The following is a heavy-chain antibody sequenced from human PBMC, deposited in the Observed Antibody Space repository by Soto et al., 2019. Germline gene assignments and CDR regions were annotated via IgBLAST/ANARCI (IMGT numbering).Heavy chain of an antibody. D-gene: IGHD4-17*01. CDR1: GFTFSSYG. V-gene: IGHV3-33*01. J-gene: IGHJ6*02. CDR2: IWYDGSNK. CDR3: ARGPYGDYDVYYGMDV. Sequence: QVPLVESGGGVVQPGRSLRLSCAASGFTFSSYGMHWVRQAPGKGLEWVAVIWYDGSNKYYADSVKGRFTISRDNSKNTVYLQMNSLRAEDTAVYYCARGPYGDYDVYYGMDVWGQGTTVTVSS.